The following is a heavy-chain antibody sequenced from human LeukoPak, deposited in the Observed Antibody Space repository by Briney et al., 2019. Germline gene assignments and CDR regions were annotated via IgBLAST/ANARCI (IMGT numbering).Heavy chain of an antibody. V-gene: IGHV4-4*07. CDR2: MDTSGHT. CDR1: GGSISGYY. Sequence: PSETLSLTCIVSGGSISGYYWSWIRQPAGKGLEWIGHMDTSGHTNYNSSLMSRVTMSVDTSKNQFSLRLTSVTAADTAVYYCARHWSHSVAQFGRSYWFDPWGQGTQVTVSS. CDR3: ARHWSHSVAQFGRSYWFDP. J-gene: IGHJ5*02. D-gene: IGHD2-15*01.